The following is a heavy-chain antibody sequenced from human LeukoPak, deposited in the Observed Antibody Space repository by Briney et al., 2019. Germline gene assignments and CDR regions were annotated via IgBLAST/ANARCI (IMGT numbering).Heavy chain of an antibody. CDR1: GFTFSSYT. D-gene: IGHD6-19*01. J-gene: IGHJ4*02. V-gene: IGHV3-21*01. Sequence: GGSLRLSCAASGFTFSSYTMNWVRQAPGKGLEWVSSISRSSSYIYYADSVKGRFTISRGNSKNTLYLQMNSLRAEDTAVYFCARARSGWYLGQFDYWGQGTLVTVSS. CDR3: ARARSGWYLGQFDY. CDR2: ISRSSSYI.